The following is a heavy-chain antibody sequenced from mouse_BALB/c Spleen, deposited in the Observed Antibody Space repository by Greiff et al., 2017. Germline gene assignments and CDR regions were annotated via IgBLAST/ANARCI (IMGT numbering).Heavy chain of an antibody. CDR1: GFAFSSYD. CDR2: ISSGGGST. CDR3: ARHDGNYEDY. Sequence: EVHLVESGGGLVKPGGSLKLSCAASGFAFSSYDMSWVRQTPEKRLEWVAYISSGGGSTYYPDTVKGRFTISRDNAKNTLYLQMSSLKSEDTAMYYCARHDGNYEDYWGQGTLVTVSA. V-gene: IGHV5-12-1*01. J-gene: IGHJ3*01. D-gene: IGHD2-1*01.